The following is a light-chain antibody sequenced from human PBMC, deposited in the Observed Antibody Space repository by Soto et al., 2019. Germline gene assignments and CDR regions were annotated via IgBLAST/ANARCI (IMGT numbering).Light chain of an antibody. CDR3: QQYGRSPLMYS. CDR2: GAS. J-gene: IGKJ2*03. CDR1: QTITSNF. V-gene: IGKV3-20*01. Sequence: EIVLTQSPGTLSLSPGERATLSCRASQTITSNFLAWYQQKPGQAPRLLIYGASTRAAGAPDRFSGSGSGTDFTLTITRLEPEDFAVYYCQQYGRSPLMYSFGQGTKLWVK.